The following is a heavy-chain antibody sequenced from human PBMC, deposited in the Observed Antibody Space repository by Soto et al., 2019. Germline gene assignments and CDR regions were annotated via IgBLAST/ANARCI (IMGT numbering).Heavy chain of an antibody. V-gene: IGHV3-33*01. CDR3: AREGIVGAMVPRWFDP. Sequence: PGGSLRLSCASSGFTFSSYGMHLVRQAPGKGLEWVAVIWYDGSNKYYADSVKGRFTISRDNSKNTLYLQMNSLRAEDTAVYYCAREGIVGAMVPRWFDPWGQGTLVTVSS. J-gene: IGHJ5*02. CDR1: GFTFSSYG. D-gene: IGHD1-26*01. CDR2: IWYDGSNK.